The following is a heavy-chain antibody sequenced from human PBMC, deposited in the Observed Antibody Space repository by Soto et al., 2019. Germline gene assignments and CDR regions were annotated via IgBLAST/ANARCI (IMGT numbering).Heavy chain of an antibody. Sequence: SETLSLTCTVSGGSISSGGYYWSWIRQHPGKGLEWIGYIYYSGSTYYNPSLKSRVTISVDTSKNQFSLKLSSVAAADTAVYYCAVSYSNYWYFDLWGRGTLVTVSS. CDR1: GGSISSGGYY. CDR2: IYYSGST. J-gene: IGHJ2*01. CDR3: AVSYSNYWYFDL. V-gene: IGHV4-31*03. D-gene: IGHD4-4*01.